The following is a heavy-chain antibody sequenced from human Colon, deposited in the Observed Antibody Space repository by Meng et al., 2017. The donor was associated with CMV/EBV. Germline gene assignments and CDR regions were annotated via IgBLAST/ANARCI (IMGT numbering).Heavy chain of an antibody. Sequence: GESLKISCEASGFTFRNTWMTWVRQAPGKGVEWVANINEDGSEIFYVDSVKGRFTVSRDNAKNSVYLQMNSLSAEDTAVYYCARDQGQYTNYVYYWGQGTQVTVS. CDR1: GFTFRNTW. CDR2: INEDGSEI. J-gene: IGHJ4*02. CDR3: ARDQGQYTNYVYY. V-gene: IGHV3-7*01. D-gene: IGHD5-18*01.